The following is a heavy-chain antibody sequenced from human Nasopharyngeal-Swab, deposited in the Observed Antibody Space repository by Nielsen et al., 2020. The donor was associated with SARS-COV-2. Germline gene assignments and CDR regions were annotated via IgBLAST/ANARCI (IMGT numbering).Heavy chain of an antibody. CDR1: GGSFSGYY. CDR2: ISHSGST. CDR3: ARRGGRPSPRNCSGGSCYFY. J-gene: IGHJ4*02. D-gene: IGHD2-15*01. Sequence: SETLSLTCAVYGGSFSGYYWSWIRQPPGKGLEWIGEISHSGSTNYNPSLKSRVTISVDTSKNQFSLKLSSVTAADTAVYYCARRGGRPSPRNCSGGSCYFYWGQGTLVTVSS. V-gene: IGHV4-34*01.